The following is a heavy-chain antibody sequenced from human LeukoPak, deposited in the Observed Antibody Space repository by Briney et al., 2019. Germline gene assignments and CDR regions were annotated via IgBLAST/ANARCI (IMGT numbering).Heavy chain of an antibody. J-gene: IGHJ4*02. CDR3: ASRAMSYSSSLDY. CDR1: GFSFNTYA. D-gene: IGHD6-6*01. V-gene: IGHV3-64*04. CDR2: ISPNGGST. Sequence: GGSLRLSCAASGFSFNTYAMHWVRQAPGKGLEYVSAISPNGGSTNYANSVKGRFTISRDNSKNTLYLQMNSLRAEDTAVYYCASRAMSYSSSLDYWGQGTLVTVSS.